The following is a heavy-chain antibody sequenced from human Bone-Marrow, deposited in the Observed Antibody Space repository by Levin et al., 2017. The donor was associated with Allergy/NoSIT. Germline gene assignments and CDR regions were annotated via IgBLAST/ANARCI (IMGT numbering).Heavy chain of an antibody. CDR3: ARDLVVRGLSAFDI. CDR1: GFTFSDYS. CDR2: ISSRGNTI. Sequence: PGGSLRLSCAASGFTFSDYSMNWVRQAPGKGLEWVSYISSRGNTIFYADSVKGRFTISRDNAKNSLYLQMNSLRAEDTAMYYCARDLVVRGLSAFDIWGQGTMVTVSS. J-gene: IGHJ3*02. D-gene: IGHD3-10*01. V-gene: IGHV3-48*04.